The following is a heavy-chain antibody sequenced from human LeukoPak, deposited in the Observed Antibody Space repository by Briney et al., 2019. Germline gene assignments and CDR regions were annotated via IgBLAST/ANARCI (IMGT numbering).Heavy chain of an antibody. Sequence: KPSETLSLTCTVSGGSISSYYWSWIRQPPGKGLEWIGYIYYSGSTHYNPSLKSRAAISVDTSKSHFSLKLSSVTAADTAVYYCARVLAVAGIPFDYWGQGTLVTVSS. V-gene: IGHV4-59*01. CDR1: GGSISSYY. CDR3: ARVLAVAGIPFDY. D-gene: IGHD6-19*01. CDR2: IYYSGST. J-gene: IGHJ4*02.